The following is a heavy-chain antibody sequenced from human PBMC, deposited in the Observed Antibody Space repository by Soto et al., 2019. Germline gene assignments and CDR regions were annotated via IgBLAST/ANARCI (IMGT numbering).Heavy chain of an antibody. Sequence: LSLTCTVSGGSISTYYWSWVRQPPGKGLEWIGYIYHSGSTNYNPSLESRVTISVDRSKNQFSLKLSSVTAADTAVYYCARVPAPWGQGTLVTVSS. CDR3: ARVPAP. CDR2: IYHSGST. J-gene: IGHJ5*02. V-gene: IGHV4-59*12. CDR1: GGSISTYY. D-gene: IGHD2-2*01.